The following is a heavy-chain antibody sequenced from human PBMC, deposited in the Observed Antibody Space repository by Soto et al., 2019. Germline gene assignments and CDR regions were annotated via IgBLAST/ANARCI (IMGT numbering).Heavy chain of an antibody. Sequence: SETLSLTCAAYGGSFSGYYWSWIRQPPGKGLEWIGEINHSGSTNYNPSFKSRVTISVDTSKNQLFLKLSCVTAADTAVYYCAWRTYYYGSGSLFVWGKGTTVTVSS. D-gene: IGHD3-10*01. CDR1: GGSFSGYY. CDR3: AWRTYYYGSGSLFV. CDR2: INHSGST. V-gene: IGHV4-34*01. J-gene: IGHJ6*04.